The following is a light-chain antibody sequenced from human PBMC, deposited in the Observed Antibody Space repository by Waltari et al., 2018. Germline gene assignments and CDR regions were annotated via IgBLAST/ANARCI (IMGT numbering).Light chain of an antibody. CDR1: QGVSSRY. J-gene: IGKJ2*01. CDR2: GAS. CDR3: QQYGSSPPKYT. V-gene: IGKV3-20*01. Sequence: EIVLTQSPGTLSLSPGERATLSCRASQGVSSRYLAWYQQKPGQAPRLLIYGASSRATGIPDRFSGSGSGTDFTLTISRLEPEDFAVDYCQQYGSSPPKYTFGQGTKLEIK.